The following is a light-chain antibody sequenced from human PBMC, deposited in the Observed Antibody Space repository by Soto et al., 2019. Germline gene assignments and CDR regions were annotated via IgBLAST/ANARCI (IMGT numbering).Light chain of an antibody. Sequence: QSALTQPRSVSGSPGQSVTISCTGTSSDLVSWYQQYPGRAPKLIIYYVTQRPSGVPDRFSGSKSGNTASLTISGLQAEDEADYYCYSSPGSITWVFGGGTKLTVL. V-gene: IGLV2-11*01. CDR1: SSDLV. CDR2: YVT. CDR3: YSSPGSITWV. J-gene: IGLJ3*02.